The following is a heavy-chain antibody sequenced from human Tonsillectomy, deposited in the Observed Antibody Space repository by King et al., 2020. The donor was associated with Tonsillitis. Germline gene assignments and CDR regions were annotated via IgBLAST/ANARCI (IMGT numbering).Heavy chain of an antibody. V-gene: IGHV4-30-2*01. CDR2: IYPSGST. D-gene: IGHD3/OR15-3a*01. Sequence: LQLQESGSGLVKPSQTLSLTCAVSGGSISSGGYSWSWIRQPPGAGLEWIGHIYPSGSTHYNPSLKSRVTISLDASKNQFSLRLTSVTAADTAVYYCARVKDFDDPAFDHWGQGTLVTIS. J-gene: IGHJ4*02. CDR3: ARVKDFDDPAFDH. CDR1: GGSISSGGYS.